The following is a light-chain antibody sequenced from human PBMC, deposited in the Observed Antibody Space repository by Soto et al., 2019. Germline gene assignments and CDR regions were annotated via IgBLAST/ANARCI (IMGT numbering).Light chain of an antibody. V-gene: IGKV1-6*01. Sequence: AIQMTQSPSSLSASVGNRVTITCRASQDIRNDLGWYQQRPGKPPKVLIYAASNLQSGVPPRFSGSGSGTDFALTITSLQPEDFATYYCLHDYNRPYTFGQGTKLEF. CDR1: QDIRND. J-gene: IGKJ2*01. CDR3: LHDYNRPYT. CDR2: AAS.